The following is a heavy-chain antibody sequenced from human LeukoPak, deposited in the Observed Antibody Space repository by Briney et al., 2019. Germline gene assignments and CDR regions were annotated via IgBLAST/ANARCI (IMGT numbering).Heavy chain of an antibody. Sequence: PSETLSLTCTVSGGSISSGSYYWSWIRQPAGKGLEWIGRIYTSGSTNYNPSLKSRVTISVDTSKNQFSLKLSSVTAADTAVYYCASQTYYYDSSGYPYWGQGTLVTVSS. CDR1: GGSISSGSYY. D-gene: IGHD3-22*01. J-gene: IGHJ4*02. CDR2: IYTSGST. CDR3: ASQTYYYDSSGYPY. V-gene: IGHV4-61*02.